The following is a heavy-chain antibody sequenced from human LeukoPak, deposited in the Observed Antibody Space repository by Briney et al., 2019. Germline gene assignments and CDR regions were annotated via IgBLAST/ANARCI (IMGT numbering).Heavy chain of an antibody. V-gene: IGHV3-74*01. J-gene: IGHJ4*02. CDR3: ARAGKYRFDY. CDR1: GLTFSNYW. CDR2: INPDGSTI. D-gene: IGHD2-2*01. Sequence: GGSLRLSCAASGLTFSNYWAHWVGQAPGKGLVWVSRINPDGSTINYADSVKGRFTISRDNAKNTLYLQVNSLRAQDTPVYFCARAGKYRFDYWGEGTLVAVSS.